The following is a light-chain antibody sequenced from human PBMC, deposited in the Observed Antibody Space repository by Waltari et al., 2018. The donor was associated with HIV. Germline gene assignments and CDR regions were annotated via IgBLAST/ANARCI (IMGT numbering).Light chain of an antibody. V-gene: IGLV1-44*01. CDR3: AAWDDSLIGVI. CDR1: SSNIGSHS. Sequence: QSVLTQPPSASGTPGQRVTISCSGSSSNIGSHSVNWYQQLPGTAPKLLIYTNDQRPSGVPYRFSGSKSGTSASLAITGLQSKDEADYYCAAWDDSLIGVIFGGGTKLTVL. J-gene: IGLJ2*01. CDR2: TND.